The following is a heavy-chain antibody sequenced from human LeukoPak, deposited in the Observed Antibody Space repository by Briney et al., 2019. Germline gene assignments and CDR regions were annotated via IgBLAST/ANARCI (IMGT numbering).Heavy chain of an antibody. CDR3: ARDAYSSSWSGVFDP. CDR2: ISGSGGST. CDR1: GFTFSSYA. Sequence: GGSLRLSCAASGFTFSSYAMSWVRQAPGKGLEWVSAISGSGGSTYYADSVKGRFTISRDNSKNSLYLQMNSLRAEDTAVYYCARDAYSSSWSGVFDPWGQGTLVTVSS. J-gene: IGHJ5*02. D-gene: IGHD6-13*01. V-gene: IGHV3-23*01.